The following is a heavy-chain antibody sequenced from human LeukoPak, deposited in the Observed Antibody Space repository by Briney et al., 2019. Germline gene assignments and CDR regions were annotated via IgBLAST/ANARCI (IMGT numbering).Heavy chain of an antibody. Sequence: GGSLRLSCAASGFTFDSFSINWVRQAPGKGLEWVASISSSTTYIYYAGSVKGRFTISRDNAKNLVYLEMNSLRAEDTAVYYCAKGDKPVIAMVKFDYWGQGTLVTVSS. CDR1: GFTFDSFS. J-gene: IGHJ4*02. CDR3: AKGDKPVIAMVKFDY. CDR2: ISSSTTYI. D-gene: IGHD5-18*01. V-gene: IGHV3-21*04.